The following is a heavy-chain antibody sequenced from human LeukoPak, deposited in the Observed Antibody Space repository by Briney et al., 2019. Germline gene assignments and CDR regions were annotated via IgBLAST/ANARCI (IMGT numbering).Heavy chain of an antibody. CDR2: IIPIFGTA. J-gene: IGHJ4*02. V-gene: IGHV1-69*05. D-gene: IGHD5-18*01. CDR1: GGTFSSYA. CDR3: AAEGGIQLWSFDY. Sequence: SVKVSCKASGGTFSSYAISWVRQAPGQGLEWMGGIIPIFGTANYAQKFQERVTITRDMSTSTAYMELSSLRSEDTAVYYCAAEGGIQLWSFDYWGQGTLVTVSS.